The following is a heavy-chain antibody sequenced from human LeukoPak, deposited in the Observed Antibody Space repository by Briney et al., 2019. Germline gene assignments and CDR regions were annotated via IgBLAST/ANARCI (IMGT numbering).Heavy chain of an antibody. CDR3: ARDSRDY. CDR2: INPSGGTT. V-gene: IGHV1-46*01. J-gene: IGHJ4*02. Sequence: ASVKVSCKASGYTFTSYYMHWVRQAPGQGLEWMGIINPSGGTTSYAQKLQGRVTMTTDTSTSTAYMELRSLRSDDTAVYYCARDSRDYWGQGTLVTVSS. CDR1: GYTFTSYY.